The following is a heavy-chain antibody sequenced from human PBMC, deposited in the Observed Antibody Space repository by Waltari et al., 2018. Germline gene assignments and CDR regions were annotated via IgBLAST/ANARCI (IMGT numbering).Heavy chain of an antibody. D-gene: IGHD6-25*01. CDR1: GYTLTELS. Sequence: QVQLVQSGAEVKKPGASVKVSCKVSGYTLTELSMHWVRQAPGKGLEWMGGFDPEDVETIYAQKCHGRVTMTEDTSTDTAYMELSSLISEDTAVYYCATDSGSRGWFDPCVQGTLFTVSS. CDR2: FDPEDVET. J-gene: IGHJ5*02. V-gene: IGHV1-24*01. CDR3: ATDSGSRGWFDP.